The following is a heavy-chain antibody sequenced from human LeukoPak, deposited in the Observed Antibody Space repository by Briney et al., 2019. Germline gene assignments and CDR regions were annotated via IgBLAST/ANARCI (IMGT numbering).Heavy chain of an antibody. Sequence: SETLSLTCTVSGVSIGTYYWSWIRQPPRKGLEWIGYIDYSGSTRYNPSLKSRVTMSLGTSKNQFSLRLSSVTAADTAIYYCARDLGYCSTASCYGWFDPWGQGTLVTVSS. CDR3: ARDLGYCSTASCYGWFDP. CDR1: GVSIGTYY. CDR2: IDYSGST. D-gene: IGHD2-2*01. V-gene: IGHV4-59*01. J-gene: IGHJ5*02.